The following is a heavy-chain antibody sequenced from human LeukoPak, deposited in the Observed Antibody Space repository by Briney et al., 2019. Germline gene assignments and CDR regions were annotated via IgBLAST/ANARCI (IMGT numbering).Heavy chain of an antibody. CDR2: INAGNGNT. CDR1: GYTFTSYA. CDR3: ARGFTTVTTFFGY. V-gene: IGHV1-3*01. D-gene: IGHD4-17*01. Sequence: ASVKVSCKASGYTFTSYAMHWVRQAPGQRLEWMGWINAGNGNTKYSQKFQGRVTITRDTSASTAYMELSSLRSEDTAVYYCARGFTTVTTFFGYWGQGTLVTVSS. J-gene: IGHJ4*02.